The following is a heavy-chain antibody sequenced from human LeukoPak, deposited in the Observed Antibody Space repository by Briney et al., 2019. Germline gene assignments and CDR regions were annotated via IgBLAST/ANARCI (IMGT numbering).Heavy chain of an antibody. CDR3: AGDLYYYDSSGYYYPGGSDY. D-gene: IGHD3-22*01. V-gene: IGHV3-11*04. CDR1: EFTFSDYY. CDR2: ISGGGSTI. Sequence: GSLRLSCAASEFTFSDYYMSWIRQAPGKGLEWVSYISGGGSTISYADSVKGRFTISRDNAKNSLYLQMNSLRAEDTAVYYCAGDLYYYDSSGYYYPGGSDYWGQGTLVTVSS. J-gene: IGHJ4*02.